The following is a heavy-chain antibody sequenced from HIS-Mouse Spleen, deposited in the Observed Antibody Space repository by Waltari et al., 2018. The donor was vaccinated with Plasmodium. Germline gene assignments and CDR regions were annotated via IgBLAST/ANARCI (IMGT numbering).Heavy chain of an antibody. D-gene: IGHD3-3*01. Sequence: QLQLQESGPGLVKPSETLSLTCTVSGGSLRSSSYHWGWIRPPPGKGLEWLGMIYYSGSTYYNPSLKSRVTISVDTSKNQFSLKLSSVTAADTAVYYCARVTSSGVYWYFDLWGRGTLVTVSS. CDR1: GGSLRSSSYH. V-gene: IGHV4-39*01. CDR2: IYYSGST. CDR3: ARVTSSGVYWYFDL. J-gene: IGHJ2*01.